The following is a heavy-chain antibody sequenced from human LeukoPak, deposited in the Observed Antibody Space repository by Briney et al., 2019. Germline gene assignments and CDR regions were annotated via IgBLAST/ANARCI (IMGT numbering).Heavy chain of an antibody. V-gene: IGHV4-4*07. CDR3: TRDRRDGYNHNWYFDL. Sequence: PSETLSLTCTVSGGSISSYYWSWIRQPAGKGLEWIGRIYTDGGTNYNSSLKSRVTMSLDTSRNQFSLRLSSVTAADTAVYYCTRDRRDGYNHNWYFDLWGRGTLVTVSS. CDR2: IYTDGGT. CDR1: GGSISSYY. J-gene: IGHJ2*01. D-gene: IGHD5-24*01.